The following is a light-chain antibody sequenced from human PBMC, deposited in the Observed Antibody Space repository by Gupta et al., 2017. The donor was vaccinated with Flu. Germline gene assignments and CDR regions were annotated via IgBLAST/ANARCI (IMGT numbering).Light chain of an antibody. Sequence: WITISFTGTNSDVGCHDYVSWYQPDPHKPPHLLIYDGTTRPAWVAPGFSASKSGDSASLTISVRSEEDEADYYSFSNTSTSTVVFGGGTSLTVL. CDR2: DGT. CDR3: FSNTSTSTVV. CDR1: NSDVGCHDY. V-gene: IGLV2-14*03. J-gene: IGLJ3*02.